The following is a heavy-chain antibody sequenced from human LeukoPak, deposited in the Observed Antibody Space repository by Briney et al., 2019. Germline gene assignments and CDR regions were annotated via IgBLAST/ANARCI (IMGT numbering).Heavy chain of an antibody. Sequence: SETLSLTCTVSGGSNSYCYWTWIRQPAGKGLGWIGRISSSGTTNYTPSLRSRVTLSLDMSENQFSLKLSSVTAADTAVYFCAREGCSGGVCYFDYWGRGTLVTVSS. CDR3: AREGCSGGVCYFDY. CDR2: ISSSGTT. V-gene: IGHV4-4*07. D-gene: IGHD2-15*01. J-gene: IGHJ4*02. CDR1: GGSNSYCY.